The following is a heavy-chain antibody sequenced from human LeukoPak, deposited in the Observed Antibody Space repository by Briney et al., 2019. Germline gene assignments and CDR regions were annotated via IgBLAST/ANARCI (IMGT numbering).Heavy chain of an antibody. J-gene: IGHJ5*02. CDR3: ARDGNTVTGNWFDP. CDR1: GGSINSSNW. D-gene: IGHD4-17*01. CDR2: IYRTGNT. Sequence: SETLSLTCAVSGGSINSSNWWSWVRQPPGKGLGWIGEIYRTGNTNYNPALKSRVTISVDKSKNQFSLKLSSVTAADTAVYYCARDGNTVTGNWFDPWGQGTLVTVSS. V-gene: IGHV4-4*02.